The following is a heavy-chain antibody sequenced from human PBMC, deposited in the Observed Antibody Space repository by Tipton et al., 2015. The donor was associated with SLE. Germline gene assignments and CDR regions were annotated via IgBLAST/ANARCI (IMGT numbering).Heavy chain of an antibody. CDR3: VKDRDGYFYFYGD. D-gene: IGHD2/OR15-2a*01. CDR2: IIPVYVTT. CDR1: GGIFSNYA. V-gene: IGHV1-69*05. Sequence: QSGPEVKKPGSSVKVSCKASGGIFSNYAISWVRHAPGQGLEWMGGIIPVYVTTHYAQKFRGRLTITTDESTSTAYMELSSLRSEDTAVYYCVKDRDGYFYFYGDWGQGALVTVSS. J-gene: IGHJ4*02.